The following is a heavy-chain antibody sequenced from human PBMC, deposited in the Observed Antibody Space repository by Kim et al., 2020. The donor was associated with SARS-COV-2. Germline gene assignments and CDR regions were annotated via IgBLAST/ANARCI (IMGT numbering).Heavy chain of an antibody. CDR3: VRSGSYYNFPLYYFDY. Sequence: PSLKGRVTISVDTSKNQSSLKLSSVTAADTAVYYCVRSGSYYNFPLYYFDYWGQGTLVTVSS. V-gene: IGHV4-59*01. J-gene: IGHJ4*02. D-gene: IGHD3-10*01.